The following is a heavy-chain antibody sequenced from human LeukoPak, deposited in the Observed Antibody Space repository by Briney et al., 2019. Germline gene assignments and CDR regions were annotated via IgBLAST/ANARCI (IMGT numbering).Heavy chain of an antibody. CDR2: ITPSGSST. CDR3: TNHALDY. D-gene: IGHD2-2*01. Sequence: PGGSLRLSCVASGFTFSTYEMHWIRQAPGKGLEWLSYITPSGSSTYYADSVKGRFTISRYNAKSSLYLQMNSLRVEGTAVYYCTNHALDYWGQGTLVTVSS. J-gene: IGHJ4*02. V-gene: IGHV3-48*03. CDR1: GFTFSTYE.